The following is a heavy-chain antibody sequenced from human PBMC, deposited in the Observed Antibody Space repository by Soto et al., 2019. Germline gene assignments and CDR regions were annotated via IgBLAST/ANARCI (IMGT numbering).Heavy chain of an antibody. Sequence: GESLKISCKGSGYSFTSYWIGWVRQVPGKGLEWMGIIYPGDSDTRYSPSFQGQVTISADKSISTAYLQWSSLKASDTAMYYCARATVAGMTHYGMDVWGQGTTVTVS. CDR1: GYSFTSYW. J-gene: IGHJ6*02. CDR2: IYPGDSDT. D-gene: IGHD6-19*01. CDR3: ARATVAGMTHYGMDV. V-gene: IGHV5-51*01.